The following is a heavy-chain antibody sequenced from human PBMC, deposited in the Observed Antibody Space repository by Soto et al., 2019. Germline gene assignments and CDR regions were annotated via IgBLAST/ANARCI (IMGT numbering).Heavy chain of an antibody. Sequence: PSETLSLTXTVSGGSLSSGTYYWSWIRQPPGKGLEWIGYIYHSGSSQSNPSLKSRVTISIDTSKNQFSLELRSVTAADTAVYYCARDLLDTTVDYYFDSWGPGRLVTVSS. J-gene: IGHJ4*02. V-gene: IGHV4-30-4*01. D-gene: IGHD4-17*01. CDR2: IYHSGSS. CDR1: GGSLSSGTYY. CDR3: ARDLLDTTVDYYFDS.